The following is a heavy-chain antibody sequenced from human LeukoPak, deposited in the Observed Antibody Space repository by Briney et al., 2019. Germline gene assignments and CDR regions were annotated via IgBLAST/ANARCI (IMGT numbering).Heavy chain of an antibody. CDR2: ISAYNGNT. J-gene: IGHJ5*02. CDR1: GYTFTSYG. Sequence: ASVKVSCTASGYTFTSYGISWVRQAPGQGLEWMGWISAYNGNTNYAQKLQGRVTMTTDTSTSTAYMELRSLRSDDTAVYYCARGPRSSSCYNWFDPWGQGTLVTVSS. D-gene: IGHD2-2*01. V-gene: IGHV1-18*01. CDR3: ARGPRSSSCYNWFDP.